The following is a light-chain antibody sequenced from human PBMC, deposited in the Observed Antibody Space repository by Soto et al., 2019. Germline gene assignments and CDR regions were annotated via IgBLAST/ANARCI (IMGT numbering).Light chain of an antibody. J-gene: IGKJ1*01. Sequence: IQMTHSPPTLSASLGDRVTITCRASQSISTWLAWYQQKPGKVPKLPIYDSSSLESGVPLRLSGSGSGTEFTLTISRLQPDDSASYYCQPYKSYSETLGQGTKVDIK. CDR3: QPYKSYSET. CDR1: QSISTW. V-gene: IGKV1-5*01. CDR2: DSS.